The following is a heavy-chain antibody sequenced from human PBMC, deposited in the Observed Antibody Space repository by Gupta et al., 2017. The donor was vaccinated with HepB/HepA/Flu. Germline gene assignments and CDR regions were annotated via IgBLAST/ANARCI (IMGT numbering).Heavy chain of an antibody. D-gene: IGHD4-23*01. J-gene: IGHJ3*02. CDR2: IHYSGKT. Sequence: TLSLTCPVPGGSINSGGYYWSWLRQHPGKGLEWIGYIHYSGKTFYNPSLKSRLTISVDTSNNQFSLKVTSRSVADTAVYYGARIADGGHENFDIWGRGTMVTVSS. CDR3: ARIADGGHENFDI. V-gene: IGHV4-31*03. CDR1: GGSINSGGYY.